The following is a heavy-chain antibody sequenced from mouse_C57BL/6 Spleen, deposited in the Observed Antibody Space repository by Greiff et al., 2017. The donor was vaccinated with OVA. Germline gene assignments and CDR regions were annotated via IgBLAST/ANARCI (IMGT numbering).Heavy chain of an antibody. CDR3: ARYGSSYPYAMDY. D-gene: IGHD1-1*01. CDR2: IYPGSGST. CDR1: GYTFTSYW. V-gene: IGHV1-55*01. Sequence: QVQLQQPGAELVKPGASVKMSCKASGYTFTSYWITWVKQRPGQGLEWIGDIYPGSGSTNYNEKFKSKATLTVDTSSSTAYMQLSSLTSEDSAVYYCARYGSSYPYAMDYWGLGTSVTVSS. J-gene: IGHJ4*01.